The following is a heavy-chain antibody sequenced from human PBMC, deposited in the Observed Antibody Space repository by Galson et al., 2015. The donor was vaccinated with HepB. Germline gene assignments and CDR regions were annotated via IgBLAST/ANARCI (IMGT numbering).Heavy chain of an antibody. CDR3: ATLEPQRGYSGYFYWYFDL. Sequence: SVKVSCKVSGYTLTELSMHWVRQAPGKGLEWMGGFDPEDGETIYAQKFQGRVTMTEDTSTDTAYMELSSLRSEDTAVYYCATLEPQRGYSGYFYWYFDLWGRGTLVTVSS. CDR2: FDPEDGET. CDR1: GYTLTELS. V-gene: IGHV1-24*01. D-gene: IGHD5-12*01. J-gene: IGHJ2*01.